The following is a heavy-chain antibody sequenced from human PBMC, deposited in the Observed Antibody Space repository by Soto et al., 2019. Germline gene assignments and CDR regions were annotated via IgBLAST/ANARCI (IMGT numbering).Heavy chain of an antibody. D-gene: IGHD3-10*01. CDR3: ARGGSYGSGKGGMDV. J-gene: IGHJ6*02. CDR1: GGSISSGGYY. CDR2: IYYSGST. V-gene: IGHV4-31*03. Sequence: QVQLQESGPGLVKPSQTLSLTCTVSGGSISSGGYYWSWIRQHPGKGLEWIGYIYYSGSTYYNPSLKGRVTIAVDTSENPFSRKLSSVTAADTAVYYCARGGSYGSGKGGMDVWGQGPTVTLSS.